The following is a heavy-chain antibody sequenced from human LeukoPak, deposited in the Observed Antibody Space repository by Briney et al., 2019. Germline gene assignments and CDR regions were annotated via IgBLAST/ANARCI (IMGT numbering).Heavy chain of an antibody. CDR3: ARDRETYYYDSSGYKQDAFDI. CDR1: GGTFSSYA. D-gene: IGHD3-22*01. CDR2: IIPIFGTA. V-gene: IGHV1-69*01. J-gene: IGHJ3*02. Sequence: SVKVSCKASGGTFSSYAISWVRQAPGQGLEWMGGIIPIFGTANYAQKFQGRVTITADESTSTAYMELSSLRSEDTAVYYCARDRETYYYDSSGYKQDAFDIWGQGTMVTVSS.